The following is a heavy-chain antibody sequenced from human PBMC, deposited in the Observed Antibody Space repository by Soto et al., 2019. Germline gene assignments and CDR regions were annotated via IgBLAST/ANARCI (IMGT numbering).Heavy chain of an antibody. D-gene: IGHD4-17*01. J-gene: IGHJ4*02. Sequence: SQTLSLTCIVSGESISSSSYYWGWIRHPPLKGLEWFGSIYYSGRTYYDTSFKRRVPISIDASKSQVSLKLSCVTATDTAVYYCARPRTTVVAQAYFDHWGQGTLVTVSS. CDR1: GESISSSSYY. V-gene: IGHV4-39*01. CDR3: ARPRTTVVAQAYFDH. CDR2: IYYSGRT.